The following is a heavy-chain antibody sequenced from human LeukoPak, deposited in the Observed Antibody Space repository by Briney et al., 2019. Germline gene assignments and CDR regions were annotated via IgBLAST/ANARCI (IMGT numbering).Heavy chain of an antibody. J-gene: IGHJ3*02. Sequence: SETLSLNCTISGGSISTSSYYWGWIRQSPGKGLEWIGTIYYSGRTYYNPSLKSRVTMSLDTSEIQFSLKLSSVTAADTAVYYCAREMDYDSSGYYYRTDAFDIWGPGTVVTVSS. CDR1: GGSISTSSYY. CDR2: IYYSGRT. CDR3: AREMDYDSSGYYYRTDAFDI. V-gene: IGHV4-39*07. D-gene: IGHD3-22*01.